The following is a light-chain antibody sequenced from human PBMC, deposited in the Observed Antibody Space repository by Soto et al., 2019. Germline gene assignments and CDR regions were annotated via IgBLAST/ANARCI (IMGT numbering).Light chain of an antibody. CDR1: QGISTY. V-gene: IGKV1-9*01. J-gene: IGKJ1*01. CDR2: GAS. CDR3: QQYYSTPWT. Sequence: DIQLTQSPSFLSASVGDRVTITCRASQGISTYLAWYLQRPGKAPKLLIYGASTLQSGVPSRFSGSGSGTEFTLTISSLQPEDFGTYYCQQYYSTPWTFGQGTKVEIK.